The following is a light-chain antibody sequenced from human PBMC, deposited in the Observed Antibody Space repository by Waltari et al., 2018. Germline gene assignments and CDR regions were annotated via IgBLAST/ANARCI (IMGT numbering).Light chain of an antibody. Sequence: SSEVTQDPVVSVALRQTVRITCQGDILRTYYLSWYQQKPGHAPVLVIYGKNNRPSGIPDRFSGSSSGNTASLTITGTQAEDEADYYCQSRDSSGNQVIFGGGTKVTVL. J-gene: IGLJ2*01. CDR1: ILRTYY. CDR2: GKN. CDR3: QSRDSSGNQVI. V-gene: IGLV3-19*01.